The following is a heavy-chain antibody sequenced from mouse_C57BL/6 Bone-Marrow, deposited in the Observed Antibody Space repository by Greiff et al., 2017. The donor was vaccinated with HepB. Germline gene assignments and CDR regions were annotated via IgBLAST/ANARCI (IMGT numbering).Heavy chain of an antibody. CDR2: IYPGDGDT. CDR3: ARDYGSSYGGYYAMDY. CDR1: GYAFSSSW. Sequence: SGPELVKPGASVKISCKASGYAFSSSWMNWVKQRPGKGLEWIGRIYPGDGDTNYNGKFKGKATLTADKSSSTAYMQLSSLTSEDSAVYFCARDYGSSYGGYYAMDYWGQGTSVTVSS. D-gene: IGHD1-1*01. J-gene: IGHJ4*01. V-gene: IGHV1-82*01.